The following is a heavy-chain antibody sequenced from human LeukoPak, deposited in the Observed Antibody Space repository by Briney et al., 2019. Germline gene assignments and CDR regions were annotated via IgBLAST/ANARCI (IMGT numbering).Heavy chain of an antibody. D-gene: IGHD3-10*01. CDR2: ISWEGDTT. V-gene: IGHV3-43*01. CDR3: TRDTNYGSATNYFDY. Sequence: PGGSLSLSCAAAGFTFDDYAMHWVRQAPGKGLEWVSLISWEGDTTYYADSVRGRFTISRDNSKNSLYLQMNSLRTEDTAFYYCTRDTNYGSATNYFDYWGQGTLVSVSS. CDR1: GFTFDDYA. J-gene: IGHJ4*02.